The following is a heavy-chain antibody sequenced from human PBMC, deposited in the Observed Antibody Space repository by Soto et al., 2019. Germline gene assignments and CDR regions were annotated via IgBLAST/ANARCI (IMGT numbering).Heavy chain of an antibody. CDR3: ASGQPASGYDYDAKIDY. CDR1: GGSISSSSYY. D-gene: IGHD5-12*01. Sequence: SETLSLTCTVSGGSISSSSYYWGWIRQPPGKGLEWIGSIYYSGSTYYNPSLKSRVTISVDTSKNQFSLKLSSVTAADTAVYYCASGQPASGYDYDAKIDYWGQGTLVTSPQ. V-gene: IGHV4-39*01. CDR2: IYYSGST. J-gene: IGHJ4*02.